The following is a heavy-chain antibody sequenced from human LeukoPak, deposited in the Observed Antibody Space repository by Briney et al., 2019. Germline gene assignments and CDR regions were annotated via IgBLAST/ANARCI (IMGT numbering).Heavy chain of an antibody. CDR3: ARGGGVVPAALYYYGMDV. D-gene: IGHD2-2*01. CDR1: GGSFSGYY. Sequence: SETLSLTCAVYGGSFSGYYWSWIRQPLGKGLEWIGEINHSGSTNYNPSLKSRVTISVDTSKNQFSLKLSSVTAADTAVYYCARGGGVVPAALYYYGMDVWGQGTTVTVSS. J-gene: IGHJ6*02. V-gene: IGHV4-34*01. CDR2: INHSGST.